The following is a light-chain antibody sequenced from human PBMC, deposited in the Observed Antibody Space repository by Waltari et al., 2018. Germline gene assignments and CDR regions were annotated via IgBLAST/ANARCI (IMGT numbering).Light chain of an antibody. Sequence: DIQMTQSPSSLSASVGDRVTITCQASQDISNYLNWDQQKPGKAPKSLIYAESNLEKGVPSRFSGSGSGTDFTFTISSLQPEDIATYYCQQYDNLPFTFGPGTKVDIK. J-gene: IGKJ3*01. CDR1: QDISNY. CDR3: QQYDNLPFT. V-gene: IGKV1-33*01. CDR2: AES.